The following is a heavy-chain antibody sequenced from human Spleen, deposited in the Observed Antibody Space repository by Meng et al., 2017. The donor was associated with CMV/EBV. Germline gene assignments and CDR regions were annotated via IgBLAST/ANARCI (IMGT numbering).Heavy chain of an antibody. CDR1: GGTCSKYA. CDR2: IVPMFRST. Sequence: SGGTCSKYAIHWVRQAPGQGLEWMGGIVPMFRSTNYAQKFQGRVTITTDESTTTAYMELRSLRSDDTAIYFCARDSAIVPAAIGLVYWGQGTLVTVSS. J-gene: IGHJ4*02. D-gene: IGHD2-2*01. CDR3: ARDSAIVPAAIGLVY. V-gene: IGHV1-69*05.